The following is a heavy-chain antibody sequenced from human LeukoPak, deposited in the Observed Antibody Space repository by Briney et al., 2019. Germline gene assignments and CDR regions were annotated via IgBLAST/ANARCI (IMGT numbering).Heavy chain of an antibody. CDR2: ISESGDVT. D-gene: IGHD6-6*01. CDR1: GFTFSNYP. J-gene: IGHJ4*02. CDR3: ARDSSHYLGSSDY. Sequence: GGSLRFSCEASGFTFSNYPMSWVRQAPGRGLGWVSVISESGDVTHYADAMKGRFTISRDNAKNTLNLQMNSLRAEDTAIYYCARDSSHYLGSSDYWGQGTLVTVSS. V-gene: IGHV3-23*01.